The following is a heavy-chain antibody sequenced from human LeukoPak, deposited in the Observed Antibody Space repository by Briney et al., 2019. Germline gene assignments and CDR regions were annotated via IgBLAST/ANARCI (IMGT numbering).Heavy chain of an antibody. Sequence: ASVKVSCKASGYIFTQYGISWVRQAPGQGLEWMAWISTNTGNADHAQKFQGRVTMTTDTSTSTAYMELRSLTSDDTAMYYCARRTGYNFYALDVWGQGTTVIVSS. CDR1: GYIFTQYG. CDR2: ISTNTGNA. CDR3: ARRTGYNFYALDV. D-gene: IGHD3/OR15-3a*01. J-gene: IGHJ6*02. V-gene: IGHV1-18*01.